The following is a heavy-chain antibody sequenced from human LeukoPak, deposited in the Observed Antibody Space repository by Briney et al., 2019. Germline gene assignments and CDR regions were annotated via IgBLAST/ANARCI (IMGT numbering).Heavy chain of an antibody. Sequence: GGSLRLSCAASGFTFSSYAMSWVRQAPGKGLEWVSAISGSGGSTYYADSVKGRFTISRDNSKNTLYLQMNSLRAEDTAVYYCAKDHYYDSSGYYWGFDYWGQGTLVTVSS. D-gene: IGHD3-22*01. CDR1: GFTFSSYA. J-gene: IGHJ4*02. CDR2: ISGSGGST. CDR3: AKDHYYDSSGYYWGFDY. V-gene: IGHV3-23*01.